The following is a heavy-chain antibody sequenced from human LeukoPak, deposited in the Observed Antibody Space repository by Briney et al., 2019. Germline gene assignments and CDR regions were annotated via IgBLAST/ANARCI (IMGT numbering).Heavy chain of an antibody. J-gene: IGHJ4*02. D-gene: IGHD5-18*01. CDR2: IYHSGST. CDR1: GYSIGVGNY. Sequence: SETLSLTCTVSGYSIGVGNYWGWFGQPPGKGLEGFGGIYHSGSTYYNPSLKSRVTISVDTSKNQFSLKLSSVTAADTAVYYCARDPSPGYSYEPLRGYWGQGTLVTVSS. CDR3: ARDPSPGYSYEPLRGY. V-gene: IGHV4-38-2*02.